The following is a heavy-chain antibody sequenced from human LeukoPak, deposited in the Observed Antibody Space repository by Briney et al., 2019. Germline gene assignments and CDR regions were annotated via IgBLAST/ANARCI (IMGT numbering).Heavy chain of an antibody. J-gene: IGHJ4*02. CDR2: IYYSGST. CDR3: VSLGVDGSSGYSFDY. V-gene: IGHV4-59*01. Sequence: SETLSLTCTVSGGSISSYYWSWIRQPPGKGLEWIGYIYYSGSTNYNPSLKSRVTISVDTSKNQFSLKLSSVTAADTAVYYCVSLGVDGSSGYSFDYWGQGTLVTVSS. D-gene: IGHD3-22*01. CDR1: GGSISSYY.